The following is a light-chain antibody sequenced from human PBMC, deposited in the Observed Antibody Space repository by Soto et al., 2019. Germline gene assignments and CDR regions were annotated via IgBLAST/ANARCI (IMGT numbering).Light chain of an antibody. CDR3: CSYAGGYTYL. V-gene: IGLV2-11*01. Sequence: QSALTQPRSVSGSPGQSVTISCTGTGNDVGAYNYVSWYQQHPGRPPKLLIYGVVRWPSGVPDRFSGSKSGNTASLTISGFQAEDEADYFCCSYAGGYTYLFGTGTKLTVL. CDR2: GVV. CDR1: GNDVGAYNY. J-gene: IGLJ1*01.